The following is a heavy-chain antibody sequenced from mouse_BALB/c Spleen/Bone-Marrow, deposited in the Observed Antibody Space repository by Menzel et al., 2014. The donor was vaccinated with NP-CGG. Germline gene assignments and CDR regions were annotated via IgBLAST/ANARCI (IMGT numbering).Heavy chain of an antibody. Sequence: VHVKQSGPELVKPGASVKMSCKASGYTFTSYVMHWVKQKPGLGLEWIGYINPYNDDTEYNEKFKGKATLTSDKSSSTAYMELSSLTSEDSAVLYCARSLYGYDWYFDVWGAGTPVTVPP. V-gene: IGHV1-14*01. CDR2: INPYNDDT. CDR1: GYTFTSYV. J-gene: IGHJ1*01. CDR3: ARSLYGYDWYFDV. D-gene: IGHD2-2*01.